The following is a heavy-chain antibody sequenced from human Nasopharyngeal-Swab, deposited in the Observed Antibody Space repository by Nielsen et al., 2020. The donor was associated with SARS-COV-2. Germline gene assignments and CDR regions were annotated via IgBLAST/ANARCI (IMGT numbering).Heavy chain of an antibody. CDR3: AKAAPHSSGWYGNWFDP. V-gene: IGHV3-48*03. CDR1: GFTLSSYE. Sequence: GESLKISCAASGFTLSSYEMNWVRQAPGKGLEWVSYISSSGSTIYYADSVKGRFTISRDNAKNSLYLQMNSLRAEDTALYYCAKAAPHSSGWYGNWFDPWGQGTLVTVSS. CDR2: ISSSGSTI. D-gene: IGHD6-19*01. J-gene: IGHJ5*02.